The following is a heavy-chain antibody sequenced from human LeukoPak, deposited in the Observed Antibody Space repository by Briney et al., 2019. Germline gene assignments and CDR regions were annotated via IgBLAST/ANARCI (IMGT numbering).Heavy chain of an antibody. CDR1: GFTFSSYG. Sequence: PGGSLRLSCAASGFTFSSYGMHWVRQAPGKGLEWVAVIWYDGSNYYYADSVKGRFTISRDNSKNTLYLQMNSLRAEDTAVYYCARDFAGATPASWGQGTLVTVSS. V-gene: IGHV3-33*01. D-gene: IGHD1-26*01. CDR2: IWYDGSNY. CDR3: ARDFAGATPAS. J-gene: IGHJ4*02.